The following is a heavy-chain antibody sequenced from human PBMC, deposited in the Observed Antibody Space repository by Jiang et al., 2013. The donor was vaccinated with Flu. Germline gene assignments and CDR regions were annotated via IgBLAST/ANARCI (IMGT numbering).Heavy chain of an antibody. V-gene: IGHV4-39*01. CDR3: ASLLDYTIGWPYWYFDL. Sequence: GSGLVKPSQTLSLTCTVSGGSIPSSSYYWGWIRQPPGKGLEWIGNIYYGGSTYFSPSLKSRLTMSADTSKNQFSLKLSSVTAADTAVYHCASLLDYTIGWPYWYFDLVGPWHPGHCPPQ. J-gene: IGHJ2*01. CDR2: IYYGGST. D-gene: IGHD6-19*01. CDR1: GGSIPSSSYY.